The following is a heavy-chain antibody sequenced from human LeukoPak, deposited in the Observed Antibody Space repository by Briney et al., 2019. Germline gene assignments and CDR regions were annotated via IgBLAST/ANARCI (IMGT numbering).Heavy chain of an antibody. V-gene: IGHV1-8*01. CDR1: GYTFTSYD. J-gene: IGHJ4*02. CDR2: MNPNSGNT. CDR3: ARDVGYHFGY. D-gene: IGHD2-15*01. Sequence: ASVKVSCKASGYTFTSYDINCVRQATGQGLEWMGWMNPNSGNTGYAQKFQGRVTMTRSTSISTAYMEMSSLRSEDTAVYYCARDVGYHFGYWGQGTLVTVSS.